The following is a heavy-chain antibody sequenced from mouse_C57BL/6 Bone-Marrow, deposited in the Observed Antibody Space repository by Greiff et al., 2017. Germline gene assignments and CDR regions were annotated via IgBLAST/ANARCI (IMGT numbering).Heavy chain of an antibody. Sequence: VQLQQSGAELVRPGASVKLSCTASGFNIKDDYMHWVKQRPEQGLEWIGWIDPENGDTEYASKFQGKATITADTSSNTAYLQLSSLTSEDTAVXYSTTWMVVDFDYWGQGTTLTVSS. V-gene: IGHV14-4*01. CDR2: IDPENGDT. J-gene: IGHJ2*01. D-gene: IGHD1-1*01. CDR3: TTWMVVDFDY. CDR1: GFNIKDDY.